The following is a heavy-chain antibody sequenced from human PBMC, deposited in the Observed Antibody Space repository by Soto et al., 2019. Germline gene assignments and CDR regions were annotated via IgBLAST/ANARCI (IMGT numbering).Heavy chain of an antibody. Sequence: ASVKVSCKASGYTFTSYDINWVRQATGQGLEWMGWMNPNSGNTGYAQKFQGRVTMTRNTSISTAYMELSSLRSEDTAVYYCARGPYYDFWSGYTIDYWGQGTLVTVSS. V-gene: IGHV1-8*01. CDR1: GYTFTSYD. CDR3: ARGPYYDFWSGYTIDY. D-gene: IGHD3-3*01. CDR2: MNPNSGNT. J-gene: IGHJ4*02.